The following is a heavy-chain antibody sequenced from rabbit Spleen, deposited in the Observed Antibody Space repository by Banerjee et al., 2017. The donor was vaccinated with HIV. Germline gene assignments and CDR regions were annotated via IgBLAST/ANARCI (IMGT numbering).Heavy chain of an antibody. CDR1: GFSFSSSYW. V-gene: IGHV1S45*01. Sequence: EESGGGLVQPEGSLTLTCRASGFSFSSSYWICWVRQAPGKGLEWIGCIYAGSSGGTWYASWVNGRFTISKTSSTTVTLQMTSLTAADTATHFCARGDNVDGLFKLWGQGTLVTVS. CDR3: ARGDNVDGLFKL. D-gene: IGHD6-1*01. CDR2: IYAGSSGGT. J-gene: IGHJ4*01.